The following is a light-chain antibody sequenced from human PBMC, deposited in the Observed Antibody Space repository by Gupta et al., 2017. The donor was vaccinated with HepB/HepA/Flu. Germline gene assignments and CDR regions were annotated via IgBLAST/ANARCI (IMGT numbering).Light chain of an antibody. CDR2: EVS. J-gene: IGLJ2*01. CDR1: SSDVGRWNL. Sequence: QSALSQPASVSGSPAQSITSSCAGSSSDVGRWNLVSWYQQHQDTPPIVIIGEVSERPAGVSTRCAASKAATNALPNISGLEAEDAAYYYYSSYVSKENVIFGGGTKLTV. CDR3: SSYVSKENVI. V-gene: IGLV2-23*02.